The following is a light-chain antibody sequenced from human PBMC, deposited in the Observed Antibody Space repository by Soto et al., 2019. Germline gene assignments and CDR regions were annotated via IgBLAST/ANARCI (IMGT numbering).Light chain of an antibody. CDR2: GAS. J-gene: IGKJ4*01. Sequence: EFVLTQSPGTLSLSPGERATLSCRASQSVGSNSLAWYQQKPGQAPRPLIYGASTRATGIPDRFSGSGSGTDFTLTISRLEPEDFALYYCQQYGSSPPLTFGGGTKVEIK. V-gene: IGKV3-20*01. CDR1: QSVGSNS. CDR3: QQYGSSPPLT.